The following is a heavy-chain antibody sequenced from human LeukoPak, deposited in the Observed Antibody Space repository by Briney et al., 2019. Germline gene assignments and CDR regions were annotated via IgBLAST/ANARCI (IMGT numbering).Heavy chain of an antibody. V-gene: IGHV3-7*01. CDR3: ARRTLPYLDV. CDR1: GFTFSSSW. CDR2: IKQDGSEE. D-gene: IGHD1/OR15-1a*01. Sequence: GGSLRLSCAASGFTFSSSWMTWVRQAPGKGLEWVANIKQDGSEESYVDSVRGRFTISRDNAENSLYLQMNSLRAEDTAAYFCARRTLPYLDVWGKGTTVTVSS. J-gene: IGHJ6*03.